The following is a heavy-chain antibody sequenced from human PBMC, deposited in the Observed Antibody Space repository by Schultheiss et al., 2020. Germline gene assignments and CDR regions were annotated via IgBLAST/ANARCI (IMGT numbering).Heavy chain of an antibody. Sequence: SETLSLTCAVSGYSISSSNWWGWIRQPPGKGLEWIGYIYYSGSTYYNPSLKSRVTMSVDTSKNQFSLKLSSVTAADTAVYYCAGRDYYDSSGYDDAFDIWGQGTMVTVSS. CDR2: IYYSGST. V-gene: IGHV4-28*01. CDR3: AGRDYYDSSGYDDAFDI. J-gene: IGHJ3*02. D-gene: IGHD3-22*01. CDR1: GYSISSSNW.